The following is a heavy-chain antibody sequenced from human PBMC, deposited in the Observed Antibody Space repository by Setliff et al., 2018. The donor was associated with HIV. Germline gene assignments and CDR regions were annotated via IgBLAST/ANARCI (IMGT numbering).Heavy chain of an antibody. V-gene: IGHV4-61*09. CDR2: IHTSGST. CDR3: VRVGYHGSGRYSFDY. Sequence: PSETLSLTCTVSGGSISSGSYYWSWIRQPAGKGLEWIGHIHTSGSTKYNPSLKSRVTISADTSKNQFSLNLSSVTAAETAVYYCVRVGYHGSGRYSFDYWGQGTLVTVSS. CDR1: GGSISSGSYY. D-gene: IGHD3-10*01. J-gene: IGHJ4*02.